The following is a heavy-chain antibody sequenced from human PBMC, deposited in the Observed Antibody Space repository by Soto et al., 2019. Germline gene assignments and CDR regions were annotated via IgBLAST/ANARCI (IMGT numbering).Heavy chain of an antibody. Sequence: EVQLVESGGTLVQPGGSLRLSCAASGFTVSSNYMSWVRQAPGKGLEWVSVIYNDYSTYYADSVKGRFTISRHNSKNTLYLQMNSLRADDTAVYYCARDLLYGSPRGVWGQGTMVTFSS. CDR1: GFTVSSNY. CDR2: IYNDYST. CDR3: ARDLLYGSPRGV. V-gene: IGHV3-53*04. D-gene: IGHD1-26*01. J-gene: IGHJ3*01.